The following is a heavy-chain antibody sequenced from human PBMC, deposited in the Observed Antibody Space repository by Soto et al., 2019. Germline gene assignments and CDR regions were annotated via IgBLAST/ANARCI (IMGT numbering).Heavy chain of an antibody. CDR1: GGSTSPYY. CDR2: IDYSGGA. J-gene: IGHJ4*02. V-gene: IGHV4-59*01. CDR3: ARGRPWELYYY. Sequence: QVQLQESGPGLVKASETLSLTCTVSGGSTSPYYWSWLRQPPGKGLEWIGFIDYSGGARYNPSLKSRVTMSLDTSENQISLKLSSMTAADTAVYFCARGRPWELYYYWGQGTLVTVSS. D-gene: IGHD1-7*01.